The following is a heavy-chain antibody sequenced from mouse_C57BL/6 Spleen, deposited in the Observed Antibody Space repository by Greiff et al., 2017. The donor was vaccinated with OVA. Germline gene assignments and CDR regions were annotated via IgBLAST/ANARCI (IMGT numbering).Heavy chain of an antibody. CDR1: GYSITSGYY. V-gene: IGHV3-6*01. J-gene: IGHJ4*01. CDR3: ARDRGSRAMDY. D-gene: IGHD1-1*01. CDR2: ISYDGSN. Sequence: EVQRVESGPGLVKPSQSLSLTCSVTGYSITSGYYWNWIRQFPGNKLEWMGYISYDGSNNYNPSLKNRISITRDTSKNQFFLKLNSVTTEDTATYYCARDRGSRAMDYWGQGTSVTVSS.